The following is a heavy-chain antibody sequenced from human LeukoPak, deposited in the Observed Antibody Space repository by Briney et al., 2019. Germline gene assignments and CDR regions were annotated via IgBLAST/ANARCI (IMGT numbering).Heavy chain of an antibody. Sequence: GASVKVSCRASGYTFTGYYMHWMRQAPGQGLEWMGWINPSTGGTNYAQKFQGRVTMTRDTSISTAYMELSRLRSDDTAVYYCARAGYYYGSGSYYKDTSYYFDYWGQGTLVTVSS. CDR2: INPSTGGT. J-gene: IGHJ4*02. V-gene: IGHV1-2*02. CDR3: ARAGYYYGSGSYYKDTSYYFDY. CDR1: GYTFTGYY. D-gene: IGHD3-10*01.